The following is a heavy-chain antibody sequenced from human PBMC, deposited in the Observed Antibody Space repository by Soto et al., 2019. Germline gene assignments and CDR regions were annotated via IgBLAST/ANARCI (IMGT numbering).Heavy chain of an antibody. V-gene: IGHV1-18*01. CDR1: GYTFTNYG. Sequence: QVQLVQSGAEVKKPGASVKVSCQASGYTFTNYGISWVRQAPGQGLECMGWISPYDGNPNYAQNLQGRVAMTTDTSTSTAYMELWSLRSDDTAVYYCATTYYYGSYASDIWGQGTMVTVSS. CDR3: ATTYYYGSYASDI. CDR2: ISPYDGNP. D-gene: IGHD3-10*01. J-gene: IGHJ3*02.